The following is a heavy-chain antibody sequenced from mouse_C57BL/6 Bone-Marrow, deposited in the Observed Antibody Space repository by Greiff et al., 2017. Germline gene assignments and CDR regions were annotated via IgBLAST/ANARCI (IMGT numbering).Heavy chain of an antibody. J-gene: IGHJ2*01. D-gene: IGHD1-1*01. Sequence: EVQLQQSGAELVKPGASVKLSCTASGFNIKDYYMHWVKQRTDPGMEWIGRIDPEDGETKYAPKFQGKAPITANTSSNTAYLQLSSLTSEATAVYYCARDGSSYKYFAYWGQGTTLTVSA. V-gene: IGHV14-2*01. CDR1: GFNIKDYY. CDR3: ARDGSSYKYFAY. CDR2: IDPEDGET.